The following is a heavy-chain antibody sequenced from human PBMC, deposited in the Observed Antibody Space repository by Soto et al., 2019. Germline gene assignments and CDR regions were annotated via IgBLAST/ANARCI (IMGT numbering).Heavy chain of an antibody. CDR1: GYTFTSYD. CDR2: MNPNSGNT. V-gene: IGHV1-8*01. Sequence: QVQLVQSGAEVKKPGASVKVSCKASGYTFTSYDINWVRQATGQGLEWMGWMNPNSGNTGYAQKFQGRVTMTRNTSISTAYMELSSLRSEDTAVYYCARGGSSGWYASCYYYGMDVWGQGTTVTVSS. J-gene: IGHJ6*02. D-gene: IGHD6-19*01. CDR3: ARGGSSGWYASCYYYGMDV.